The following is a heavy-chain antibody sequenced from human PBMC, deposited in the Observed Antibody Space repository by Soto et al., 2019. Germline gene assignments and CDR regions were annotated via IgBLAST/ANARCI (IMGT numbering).Heavy chain of an antibody. V-gene: IGHV1-3*01. CDR3: ASDGGYCSDTTCLPYYFDY. D-gene: IGHD2-2*01. CDR1: GFTFTIYY. Sequence: VSVKVSCRAPGFTFTIYYMYWVCHAPGKGLEWMGWINAGHGIPKYTQNFQGRVTITRDTSANTDYMELSSLRSEDTAVYFCASDGGYCSDTTCLPYYFDYWGQGTLVT. CDR2: INAGHGIP. J-gene: IGHJ4*02.